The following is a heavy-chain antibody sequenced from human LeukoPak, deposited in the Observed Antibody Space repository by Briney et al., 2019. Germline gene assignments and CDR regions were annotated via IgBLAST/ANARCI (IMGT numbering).Heavy chain of an antibody. J-gene: IGHJ3*02. D-gene: IGHD6-19*01. CDR3: ATRKQWLVRGAFDI. CDR2: FDIEDGET. Sequence: ASVKVSCKVSGYTLTELSMHWVRQAHGKGLEWMGGFDIEDGETIYEQKFQGRVTITEDTSTDKAYMELSSLRSEDTAVYYCATRKQWLVRGAFDIWGQGTMVTVSS. CDR1: GYTLTELS. V-gene: IGHV1-24*01.